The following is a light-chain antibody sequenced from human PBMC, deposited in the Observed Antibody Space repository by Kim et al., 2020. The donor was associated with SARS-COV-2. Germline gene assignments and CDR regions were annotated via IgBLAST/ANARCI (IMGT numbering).Light chain of an antibody. CDR2: HDS. Sequence: SYELTQPPSVSVAPGETARITCGGNNIGTNRVHWYQQKPGQAPVLVIYHDSARPSGIPERFAGSKSGSTATLTIIRVEAGDEADYYCQMWDSSSNQYVLGTGTKVTVL. CDR1: NIGTNR. V-gene: IGLV3-21*04. J-gene: IGLJ1*01. CDR3: QMWDSSSNQYV.